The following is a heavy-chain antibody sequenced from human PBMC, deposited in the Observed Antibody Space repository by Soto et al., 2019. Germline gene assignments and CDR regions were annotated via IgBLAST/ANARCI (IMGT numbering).Heavy chain of an antibody. V-gene: IGHV4-30-4*01. D-gene: IGHD2-15*01. CDR3: ARDRVKYCSGGSCYRDYYYGMDV. J-gene: IGHJ6*02. CDR1: GGSISSGDYY. Sequence: PSETLSLTCTVSGGSISSGDYYWSWIRQPPGKGLEWIGCIYYSGSTYYNPSLKSRVTISVDTSKNQFSLKLSSVTAADTAVYYCARDRVKYCSGGSCYRDYYYGMDVWGQGTTVTVSS. CDR2: IYYSGST.